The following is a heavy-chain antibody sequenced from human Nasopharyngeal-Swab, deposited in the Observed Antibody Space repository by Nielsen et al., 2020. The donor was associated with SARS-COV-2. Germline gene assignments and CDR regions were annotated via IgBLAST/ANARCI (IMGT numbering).Heavy chain of an antibody. CDR2: VSYDRADK. CDR1: GFTFSAHG. V-gene: IGHV3-30*03. J-gene: IGHJ4*02. CDR3: ARGNGSPTYFEY. D-gene: IGHD1-26*01. Sequence: EGSLRLSCAASGFTFSAHGMHWVRQAPGRGLEWVAFVSYDRADKYYADSVKGRFTISRDNSRNTVYLQINSLRAEDTAVYFCARGNGSPTYFEYWGQGTLVTVSS.